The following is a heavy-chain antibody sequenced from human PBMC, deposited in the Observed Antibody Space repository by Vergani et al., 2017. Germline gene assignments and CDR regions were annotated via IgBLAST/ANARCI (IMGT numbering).Heavy chain of an antibody. CDR3: AKDGRENSDYGYFDY. D-gene: IGHD4-17*01. CDR2: TRNKANSYTT. Sequence: EVQLVESGGGLVQPGGSLRLSCAASGFTFSDHYMDWVRQAPGKGLEWVGRTRNKANSYTTEYAASVKGRFTISRDDSKNSLYLQMNSLKTEDTAVYYCAKDGRENSDYGYFDYWGQGTLVTVSS. CDR1: GFTFSDHY. V-gene: IGHV3-72*01. J-gene: IGHJ4*02.